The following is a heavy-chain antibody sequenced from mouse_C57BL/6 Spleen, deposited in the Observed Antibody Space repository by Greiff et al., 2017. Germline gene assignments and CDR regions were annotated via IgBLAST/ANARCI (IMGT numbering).Heavy chain of an antibody. Sequence: EVQRVESGPGLVKPSQSLSLTCSVTGYSITSGYYWNWIRQFPGNKLEWMGYISYDGSNNYNPSLKNRISITRDTSKNQFFLKLNSVTTEDTATYYSARDNYGYAMDYWGQGTSVTVSS. CDR2: ISYDGSN. CDR3: ARDNYGYAMDY. J-gene: IGHJ4*01. CDR1: GYSITSGYY. V-gene: IGHV3-6*01. D-gene: IGHD1-1*01.